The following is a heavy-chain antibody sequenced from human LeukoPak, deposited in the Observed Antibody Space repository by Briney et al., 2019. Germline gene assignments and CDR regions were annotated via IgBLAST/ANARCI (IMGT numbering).Heavy chain of an antibody. CDR3: ARADYDILTGYYSYFDY. J-gene: IGHJ4*02. CDR1: GGSISSYY. V-gene: IGHV4-59*01. D-gene: IGHD3-9*01. Sequence: SETLSLTCTVSGGSISSYYWSWIRQPPGKGLEWIGYIYYSGSTNYNPSLKSRVTISVDTSKNQFSLKLSSVTAADTAVYYCARADYDILTGYYSYFDYWGQGTLATVSS. CDR2: IYYSGST.